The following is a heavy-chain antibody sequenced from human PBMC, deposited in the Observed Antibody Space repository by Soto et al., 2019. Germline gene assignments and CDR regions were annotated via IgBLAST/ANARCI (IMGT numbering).Heavy chain of an antibody. Sequence: QVQLVQSGAEVRKPGASVQGSFKASGGTFYTYTFSWVRQAPGQGLEWMGSSTPIYPTTNYAEKLQGRLTVTADGSTSRAYMELSSLTSDDTAVYDCARIPGSSFPTSAELASWGKGTLVTVSS. V-gene: IGHV1-69*15. CDR3: ARIPGSSFPTSAELAS. D-gene: IGHD5-18*01. J-gene: IGHJ4*02. CDR2: STPIYPTT. CDR1: GGTFYTYT.